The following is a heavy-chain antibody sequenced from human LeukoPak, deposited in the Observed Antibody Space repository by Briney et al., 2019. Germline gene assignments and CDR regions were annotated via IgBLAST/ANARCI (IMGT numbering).Heavy chain of an antibody. CDR2: MNPNSGNT. CDR3: ARGHTSGWANFAY. CDR1: GYTFTSYD. J-gene: IGHJ4*02. D-gene: IGHD6-19*01. Sequence: ASVKVSCKASGYTFTSYDINWVRQATGQGLEWMGWMNPNSGNTGYAQKFQGRVTITRNTSISTAYMELSSLRSDDTAVYYCARGHTSGWANFAYWGQGTLVTVSS. V-gene: IGHV1-8*03.